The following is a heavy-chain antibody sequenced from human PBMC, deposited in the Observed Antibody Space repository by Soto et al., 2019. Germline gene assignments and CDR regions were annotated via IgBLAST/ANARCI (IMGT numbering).Heavy chain of an antibody. Sequence: ETLSLACPVSGGSISSSYWSWIRQSPERGLEWIAYVYHTGATNYNPSLKSRVTISLDTSKGQFSLNLTSLTTADTAVYFCARGGNRYSNVASGVGGFDFWGQGSLVTVYS. D-gene: IGHD5-12*01. CDR2: VYHTGAT. V-gene: IGHV4-59*01. CDR1: GGSISSSY. CDR3: ARGGNRYSNVASGVGGFDF. J-gene: IGHJ4*02.